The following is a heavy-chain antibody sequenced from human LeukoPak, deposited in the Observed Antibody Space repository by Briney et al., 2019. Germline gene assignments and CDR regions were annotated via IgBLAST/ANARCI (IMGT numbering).Heavy chain of an antibody. CDR2: VNPKSGNT. V-gene: IGHV1-8*03. Sequence: GASVKVSCNTSGYSFISYDINWVRQAPGQGLEWMGWVNPKSGNTGYKQKFQARLTITRDTSISAAYMELSSLTSDDTALYFCARGLPLGFCTYGVFYPPRHLDFWGQGTLVTVSS. J-gene: IGHJ4*02. CDR1: GYSFISYD. CDR3: ARGLPLGFCTYGVFYPPRHLDF. D-gene: IGHD2-8*01.